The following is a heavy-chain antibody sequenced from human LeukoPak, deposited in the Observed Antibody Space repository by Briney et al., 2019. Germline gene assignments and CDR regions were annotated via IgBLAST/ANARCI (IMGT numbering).Heavy chain of an antibody. Sequence: GGSLRLSCAASGFTFSSYEMNWVRQAPGKGLEWVSYISSSGSTTYYANSVKGRFTISRDNSKNTLYLQMGSLRAEDMAVYYCARVADYGDYEGTIDYWGQGTLVTVSS. CDR3: ARVADYGDYEGTIDY. CDR2: ISSSGSTT. V-gene: IGHV3-48*03. CDR1: GFTFSSYE. J-gene: IGHJ4*02. D-gene: IGHD4-17*01.